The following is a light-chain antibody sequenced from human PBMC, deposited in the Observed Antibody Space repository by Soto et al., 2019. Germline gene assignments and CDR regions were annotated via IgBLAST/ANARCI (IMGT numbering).Light chain of an antibody. Sequence: QSALTQPASVSGSPGQLITISCTGTSSDIGTYHYVSSYQQYPGKAPKLIIFDVNSRPSGVSERFLGSKSGNTASLAVSGLQAEDEADYYCSSYTDSSTVIFDGGTKVTVL. V-gene: IGLV2-14*03. CDR2: DVN. CDR3: SSYTDSSTVI. CDR1: SSDIGTYHY. J-gene: IGLJ2*01.